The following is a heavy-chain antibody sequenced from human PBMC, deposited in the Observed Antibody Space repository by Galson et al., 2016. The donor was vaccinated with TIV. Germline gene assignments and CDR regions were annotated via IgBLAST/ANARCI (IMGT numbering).Heavy chain of an antibody. Sequence: SVKVSCKASGGTFSSFALNWVRQAPGQGLEWIGEIIPGFGTVRYAQKFQARVTITADESATTSVMELSSLTSDDTAVYYCAKITNTIGTYYFDYWGQGTLVTVSS. CDR3: AKITNTIGTYYFDY. V-gene: IGHV1-69*13. CDR1: GGTFSSFA. CDR2: IIPGFGTV. D-gene: IGHD3-3*01. J-gene: IGHJ4*02.